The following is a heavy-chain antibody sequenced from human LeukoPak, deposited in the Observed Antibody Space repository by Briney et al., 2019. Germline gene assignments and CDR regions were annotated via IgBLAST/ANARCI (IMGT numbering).Heavy chain of an antibody. CDR3: TTNDAFDI. V-gene: IGHV3-15*01. Sequence: PGGSLRLSCAASGFTFRDAWMSWVRQAPGKGLEWVGRIKTKTDGDGGTTDYAAPVKGRFTISRDDSKNTLYLQMNSLKTEDTAVYYCTTNDAFDIWGQGTMVTVSS. CDR2: IKTKTDGDGGTT. J-gene: IGHJ3*02. CDR1: GFTFRDAW.